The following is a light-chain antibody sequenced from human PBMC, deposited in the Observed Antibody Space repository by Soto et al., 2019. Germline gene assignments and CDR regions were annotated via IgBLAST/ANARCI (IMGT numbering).Light chain of an antibody. V-gene: IGLV3-21*02. Sequence: SYELPQPPSLSVAPGQTARMTCGGNNIGIKAVHWCQQRPGQAPVLVVHDDGDRPSGIPDRFSGSNSGNTATLTITRVEAGDEADYYCQVWDSGTDHPVFGGGTKLTVL. J-gene: IGLJ3*02. CDR3: QVWDSGTDHPV. CDR2: DDG. CDR1: NIGIKA.